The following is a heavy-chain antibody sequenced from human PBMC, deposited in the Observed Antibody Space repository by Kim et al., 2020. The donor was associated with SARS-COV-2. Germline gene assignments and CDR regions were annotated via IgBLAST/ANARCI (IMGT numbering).Heavy chain of an antibody. Sequence: GGSLRLSCAASGFTFSSYEMNWVRQAPGKGLEWVSYISSSGSTIYYADSVKGRFTISRDNAKNSLYLQMNSLRAEDTAVYYCASLAAAKYYYYYGMDVWGQGTTVTVSS. D-gene: IGHD6-13*01. CDR1: GFTFSSYE. J-gene: IGHJ6*02. V-gene: IGHV3-48*03. CDR2: ISSSGSTI. CDR3: ASLAAAKYYYYYGMDV.